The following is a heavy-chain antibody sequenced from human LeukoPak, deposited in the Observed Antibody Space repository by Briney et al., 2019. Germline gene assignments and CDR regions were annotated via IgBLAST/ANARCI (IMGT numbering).Heavy chain of an antibody. Sequence: SETLSLTCTVSGGSISSGSYYWGWIRQPPGKGLEWIGSIYYSGSTYYNPSLKSRVTISVDTSKNQFSLKLSSVTAADTAVYYCATDYGVSLWGQGTLVTVSS. CDR1: GGSISSGSYY. CDR2: IYYSGST. V-gene: IGHV4-39*01. CDR3: ATDYGVSL. J-gene: IGHJ4*02. D-gene: IGHD4-17*01.